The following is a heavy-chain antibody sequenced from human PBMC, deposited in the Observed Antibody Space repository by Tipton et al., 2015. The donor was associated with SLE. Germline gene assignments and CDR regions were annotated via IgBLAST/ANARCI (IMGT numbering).Heavy chain of an antibody. CDR1: GVSISNYY. V-gene: IGHV4-34*01. CDR2: IHHGGDT. J-gene: IGHJ4*02. CDR3: ARLDTIFGVLN. Sequence: TLSLTCSVSGVSISNYYWNWIRQPPGKGLEWIGGIHHGGDTNYNPSLKSRVTISIDTSKSQFSLNLSSVTAADTAVYYCARLDTIFGVLNWGQGTLVTVSS. D-gene: IGHD3-3*01.